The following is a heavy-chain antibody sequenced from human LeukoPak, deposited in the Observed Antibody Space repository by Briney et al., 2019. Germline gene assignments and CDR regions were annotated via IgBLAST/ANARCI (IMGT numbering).Heavy chain of an antibody. J-gene: IGHJ4*02. D-gene: IGHD6-19*01. CDR1: GGSISPYY. V-gene: IGHV4-59*01. Sequence: SETLSLTCTVSGGSISPYYWSWVRQPPGKGLERIGYIYYSGSTYYNPSLKSRVTISVDTSKNQFSLKLSSVTAADTAVYYCARDVGSSGWARLFDYWGQGTLVRVFS. CDR2: IYYSGST. CDR3: ARDVGSSGWARLFDY.